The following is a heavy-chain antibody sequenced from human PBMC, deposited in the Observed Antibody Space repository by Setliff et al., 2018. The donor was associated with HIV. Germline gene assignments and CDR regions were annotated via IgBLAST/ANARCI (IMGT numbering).Heavy chain of an antibody. CDR3: ARGDIIAVPAAIDMDV. V-gene: IGHV1-2*02. D-gene: IGHD2-2*01. J-gene: IGHJ6*03. CDR1: GYTFSGYY. Sequence: GASVKVSCKASGYTFSGYYMHWVRQAPGQGLEWMGWINPNSGGTNYAQKFQGRVTMTRDTSISTAYMELSRLRSDDTAVYYCARGDIIAVPAAIDMDVWGKGTMVTVSS. CDR2: INPNSGGT.